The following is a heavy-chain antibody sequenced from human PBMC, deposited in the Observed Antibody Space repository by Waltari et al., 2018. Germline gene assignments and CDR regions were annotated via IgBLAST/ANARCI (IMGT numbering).Heavy chain of an antibody. J-gene: IGHJ3*01. D-gene: IGHD2-15*01. CDR2: INNDGSST. V-gene: IGHV3-74*03. CDR1: GVTLGRSW. CDR3: ARAGLLGAFDV. Sequence: EVQLVESGGGLVQPGGSLRLSCAASGVTLGRSWIHWVRQSPGKGLMWVSRINNDGSSTVYADSVKGRFTISRDDAKNTVSLQMNNLSAEDTALYYCARAGLLGAFDVWGQGTMVTVSS.